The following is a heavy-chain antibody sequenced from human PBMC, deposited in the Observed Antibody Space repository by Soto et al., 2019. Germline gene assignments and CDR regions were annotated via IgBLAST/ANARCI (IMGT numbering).Heavy chain of an antibody. Sequence: QLRLQESGPGLVKPSDTLALTCSVSGGSIRSHGYYWAWIRQPPGKGLEWIGSMYYSGTTYYNPSLKSRVTLSIDCSKNQFSLKVKSVTAADTAVYYCARPVYSGNFFANAARFDPWGQGTLVTVSS. CDR3: ARPVYSGNFFANAARFDP. J-gene: IGHJ5*02. CDR1: GGSIRSHGYY. D-gene: IGHD1-26*01. V-gene: IGHV4-39*01. CDR2: MYYSGTT.